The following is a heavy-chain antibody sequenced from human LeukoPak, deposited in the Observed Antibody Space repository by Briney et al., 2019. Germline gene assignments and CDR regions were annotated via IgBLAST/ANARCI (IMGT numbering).Heavy chain of an antibody. CDR3: ARGRLDFDY. CDR2: IYYSGRP. CDR1: GVSISSYY. Sequence: SETLSLTCTVSGVSISSYYWSWIRQPPGKGLEWIGYIYYSGRPHYNPSLKSRVTISVDTSKNPFSLKLSSVTAADTAVYYCARGRLDFDYWGQGTLVTVSS. J-gene: IGHJ4*02. V-gene: IGHV4-59*01.